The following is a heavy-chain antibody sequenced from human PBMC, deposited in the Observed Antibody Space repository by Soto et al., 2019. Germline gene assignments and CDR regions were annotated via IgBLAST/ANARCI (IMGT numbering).Heavy chain of an antibody. Sequence: QVQLVQSGAEVKKPGSSVKVSCKASGGIFSTYAISWLRQAPGQGLEWMGGIIPIFGTPNYAQRFQGRVTITAAESTSSGYMELSRLRSEDTAVYYGASDRDDYGSGNYYNRSDFWGQGTLVTVSS. CDR1: GGIFSTYA. CDR3: ASDRDDYGSGNYYNRSDF. D-gene: IGHD3-10*01. J-gene: IGHJ4*02. V-gene: IGHV1-69*01. CDR2: IIPIFGTP.